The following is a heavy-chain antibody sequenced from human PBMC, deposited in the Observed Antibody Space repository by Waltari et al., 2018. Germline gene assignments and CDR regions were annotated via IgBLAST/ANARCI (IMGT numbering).Heavy chain of an antibody. CDR1: GFSFRNGW. D-gene: IGHD6-13*01. Sequence: EVQLVESGGNLVKPGGSLRLSCVASGFSFRNGWMSWVRQAPGTGLEWVGRIKSKTKGGTTDFAAPVKGRFSISRDDWKNTVYLQMNGLRPEDTAMYYCSSDGGIDAAGIFEWWGQGTLVTVTS. CDR3: SSDGGIDAAGIFEW. CDR2: IKSKTKGGTT. J-gene: IGHJ4*02. V-gene: IGHV3-15*01.